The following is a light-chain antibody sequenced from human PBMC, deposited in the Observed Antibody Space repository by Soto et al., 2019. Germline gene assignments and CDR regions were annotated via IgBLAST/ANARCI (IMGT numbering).Light chain of an antibody. CDR3: QQYNNWPWT. V-gene: IGKV3-15*01. Sequence: EIVMTQSPASLSVSPGERATLSCRASQSVSSNLAWYQQKPGQAPRLLIYGASTRATGVPARFSGSGSGTEFTLTISSLQSEDFAVYYCQQYNNWPWTFGQGTTVDIK. CDR1: QSVSSN. CDR2: GAS. J-gene: IGKJ1*01.